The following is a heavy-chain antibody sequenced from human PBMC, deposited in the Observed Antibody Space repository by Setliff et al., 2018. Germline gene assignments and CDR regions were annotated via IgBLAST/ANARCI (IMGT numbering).Heavy chain of an antibody. D-gene: IGHD3-16*01. Sequence: SETLSLTCTVSGGSISSGGYYWTWIRQHPGKGLEWIGHIYYSGTTYYNPSLKSRVSMSVDTSKNHFSLKLTSVTATDTAVYYCARDRFDSAIDYWGQGTLVTVS. CDR2: IYYSGTT. V-gene: IGHV4-31*03. CDR1: GGSISSGGYY. J-gene: IGHJ4*02. CDR3: ARDRFDSAIDY.